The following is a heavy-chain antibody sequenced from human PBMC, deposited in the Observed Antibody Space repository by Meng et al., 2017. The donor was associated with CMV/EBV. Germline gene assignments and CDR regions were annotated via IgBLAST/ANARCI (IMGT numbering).Heavy chain of an antibody. CDR1: GGTFSSYA. Sequence: ASVKVSCKASGGTFSSYAISWVRQAPGQGLEWMGWISAYNGNTNYAQKLQGRVTMTTDTSTSTAYMELRSLRSDDTAVYYCARDDLKYSGSYSTDYWGQGTLVTVSS. V-gene: IGHV1-18*01. CDR3: ARDDLKYSGSYSTDY. CDR2: ISAYNGNT. D-gene: IGHD1-26*01. J-gene: IGHJ4*02.